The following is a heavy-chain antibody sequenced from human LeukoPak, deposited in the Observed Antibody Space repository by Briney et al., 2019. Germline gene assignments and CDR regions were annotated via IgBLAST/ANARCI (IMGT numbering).Heavy chain of an antibody. J-gene: IGHJ4*02. D-gene: IGHD6-6*01. V-gene: IGHV3-30*02. CDR2: IRYDGSNK. Sequence: GGSLRLSCAASGFTFSSYGMHWVRQAPGKGLEWVAFIRYDGSNKYYADSVKGRFTISRDNSKNTLYLQMNSLRAEDTAVYYCAKDRYSSSSWFDYWGQGTLVTVFS. CDR3: AKDRYSSSSWFDY. CDR1: GFTFSSYG.